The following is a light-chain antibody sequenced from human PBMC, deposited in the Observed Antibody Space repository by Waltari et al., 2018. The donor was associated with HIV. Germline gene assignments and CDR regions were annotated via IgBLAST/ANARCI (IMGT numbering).Light chain of an antibody. CDR3: LQYDNLPCT. V-gene: IGKV1-33*01. CDR1: QDISKY. Sequence: DIQLTQSPSSLSASIGDRVPITCQASQDISKYLHWYQQKPGKAPKVLIYDASNLQTGVPSRFSGSGSETDFSFTIISLLPEDIATYYCLQYDNLPCTFGPGTKVDIK. J-gene: IGKJ3*01. CDR2: DAS.